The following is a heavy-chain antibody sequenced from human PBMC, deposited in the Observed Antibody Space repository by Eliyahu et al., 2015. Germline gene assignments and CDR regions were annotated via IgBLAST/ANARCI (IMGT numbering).Heavy chain of an antibody. CDR1: XGTFSSXA. V-gene: IGHV1-69*01. J-gene: IGHJ2*01. D-gene: IGHD6-19*01. Sequence: QVQLVQSGAEVKKPGSSVKVSCKASXGTFSSXAXSWVRQAPGQGLEWMGGVIPIXGTANYAQKFQGRVTITADESTSTAYMELSSLRSEDTAVYYCARVPVNSSGWPRYFDLWGRGTLVTVSS. CDR2: VIPIXGTA. CDR3: ARVPVNSSGWPRYFDL.